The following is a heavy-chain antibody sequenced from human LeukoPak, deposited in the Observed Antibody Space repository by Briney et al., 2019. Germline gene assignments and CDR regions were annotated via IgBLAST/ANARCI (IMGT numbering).Heavy chain of an antibody. V-gene: IGHV1-2*02. CDR1: GYTFTGYY. CDR2: INPNSGGT. D-gene: IGHD3-22*01. CDR3: ARQDPPYYYDSSGYHPLDY. J-gene: IGHJ4*02. Sequence: ASVKVSCKASGYTFTGYYMHWVRQAPGQGLEWMGWINPNSGGTNYAQKFQGRVTMTRDTSISTASMALSRLRADDTAKYYCARQDPPYYYDSSGYHPLDYWGQGTLVSVSS.